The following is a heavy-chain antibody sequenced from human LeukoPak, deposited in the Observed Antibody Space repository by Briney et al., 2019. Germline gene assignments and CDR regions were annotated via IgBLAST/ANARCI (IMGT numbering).Heavy chain of an antibody. CDR1: GFTFSSYW. J-gene: IGHJ4*02. CDR3: ARDCAIATAGSDY. CDR2: IKPDGSGD. D-gene: IGHD6-13*01. Sequence: GGSLRLSCAASGFTFSSYWMSWVRQAPGKGLEWVANIKPDGSGDYYVDSVKGRFTISRDNAENSLYLQMNSLRAEDTALYYCARDCAIATAGSDYWGQGTLVTVAS. V-gene: IGHV3-7*01.